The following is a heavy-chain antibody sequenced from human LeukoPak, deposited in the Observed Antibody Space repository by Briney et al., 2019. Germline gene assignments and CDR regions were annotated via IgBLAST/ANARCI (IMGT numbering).Heavy chain of an antibody. V-gene: IGHV3-7*01. D-gene: IGHD5-18*01. CDR1: GFTFSSYW. J-gene: IGHJ4*02. Sequence: GGSLRLSCAASGFTFSSYWRTWVRQAPGKGLEWVANIKYDGSEKDYMDSVKGRFTISRDNAKNSLYLQMNSLRAEDTAVYYCAKGGYSFPYYFDYWGQGTLVTVSS. CDR3: AKGGYSFPYYFDY. CDR2: IKYDGSEK.